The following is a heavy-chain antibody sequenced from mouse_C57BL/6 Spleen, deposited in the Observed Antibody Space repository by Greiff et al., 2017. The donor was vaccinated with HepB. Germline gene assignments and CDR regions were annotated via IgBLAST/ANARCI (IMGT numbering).Heavy chain of an antibody. J-gene: IGHJ2*01. CDR1: GFTFSSYA. CDR3: ARNSNYSYYFDY. Sequence: EVHLVESGGGLVKPGGSLKLSCAASGFTFSSYAMSWVRQTPEKRLEWVATISDGGSYTYYPDNVKGRFTISRDNAKNNLYLQMSHLKSEDTAMYYCARNSNYSYYFDYWGQGTTLTVSS. V-gene: IGHV5-4*01. D-gene: IGHD2-5*01. CDR2: ISDGGSYT.